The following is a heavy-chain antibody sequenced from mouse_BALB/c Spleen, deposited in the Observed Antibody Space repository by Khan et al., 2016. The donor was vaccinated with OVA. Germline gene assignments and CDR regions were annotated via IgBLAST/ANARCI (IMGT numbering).Heavy chain of an antibody. CDR1: GYSFTSYY. Sequence: EVQLQQSGPELMKPGASVKISCKASGYSFTSYYIHWVMQSHGKSLEWIGYIDPFSGGTTYNQKFEGKAILTVDKSSSTAYIHLSNLPSEDSAVHYCSRHGHVAWLTYWGQGTLVTVSA. CDR2: IDPFSGGT. D-gene: IGHD2-2*01. J-gene: IGHJ3*01. CDR3: SRHGHVAWLTY. V-gene: IGHV1S135*01.